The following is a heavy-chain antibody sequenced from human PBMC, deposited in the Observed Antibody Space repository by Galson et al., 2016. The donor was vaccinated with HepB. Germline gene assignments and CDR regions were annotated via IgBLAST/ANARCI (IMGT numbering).Heavy chain of an antibody. CDR1: GGSFSGFY. D-gene: IGHD2-2*01. Sequence: SETLSLTCAVYGGSFSGFYWSWIRQPPGKGLEWIGEINHTGNTVYNASLKSRVTISLDTSSTHFSLRLTSVTAADTAVYYCARETGYCSSTGCYGSFDLWGRGTLVTVSS. J-gene: IGHJ4*02. CDR3: ARETGYCSSTGCYGSFDL. V-gene: IGHV4-34*01. CDR2: INHTGNT.